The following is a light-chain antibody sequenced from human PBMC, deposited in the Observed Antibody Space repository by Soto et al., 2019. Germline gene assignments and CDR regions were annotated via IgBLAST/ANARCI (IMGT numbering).Light chain of an antibody. CDR2: GNS. J-gene: IGLJ1*01. CDR3: QSYDSSLSGSYV. CDR1: SSNIGAGYD. Sequence: QSVLTQPPSVSGAPGQRVTISCTRSSSNIGAGYDVHWYQQLPGTAPKLLIYGNSNRPSGVPDRFSGSKSGTSASLAITGLQAEDEADYYCQSYDSSLSGSYVFGTGTRSPS. V-gene: IGLV1-40*01.